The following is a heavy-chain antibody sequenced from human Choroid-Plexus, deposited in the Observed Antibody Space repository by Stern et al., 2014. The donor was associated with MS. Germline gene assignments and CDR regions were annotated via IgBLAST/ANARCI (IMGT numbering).Heavy chain of an antibody. Sequence: VQLVESGGGVVQPGRPLRLSCVASGFTFGSCAMHWVRQAPGKGLERVAGVSYDGSNKYYADSVKGRFTISRDNSQNTLYMQMSSLRPEDTAVYYCAKDRQYLTYFFDHWGQGSLFTVSS. CDR3: AKDRQYLTYFFDH. V-gene: IGHV3-30*18. D-gene: IGHD2/OR15-2a*01. CDR2: VSYDGSNK. J-gene: IGHJ5*02. CDR1: GFTFGSCA.